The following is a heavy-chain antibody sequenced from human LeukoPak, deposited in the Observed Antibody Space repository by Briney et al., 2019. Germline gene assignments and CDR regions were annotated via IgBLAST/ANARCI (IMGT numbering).Heavy chain of an antibody. CDR2: ISYDGSNK. V-gene: IGHV3-30*18. Sequence: GGSLRLSCAASGFTFDDYAMHWVRHAPGKGLEWVAVISYDGSNKYYADSVKGRFTISRDNSKNTLYLQMNSLRAEDTAVYYCANARLGELSLFDYWGQGTLVTVSS. J-gene: IGHJ4*02. CDR1: GFTFDDYA. D-gene: IGHD3-16*02. CDR3: ANARLGELSLFDY.